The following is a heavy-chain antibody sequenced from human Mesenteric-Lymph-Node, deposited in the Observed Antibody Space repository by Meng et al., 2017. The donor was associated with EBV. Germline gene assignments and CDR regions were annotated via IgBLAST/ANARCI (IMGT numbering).Heavy chain of an antibody. J-gene: IGHJ4*02. CDR2: INTNTGNP. CDR1: GYIFNKYE. CDR3: ARFDWLAHF. Sequence: QGQGGKSGSESRKPGASVKISCKAFGYIFNKYEMNWKRQAPGQGLEWMGWINTNTGNPTYAQDFTGRFVFSVDTSVSTAYRQISSLESDDTAVYYCARFDWLAHFWGQGTLVTVSS. V-gene: IGHV7-4-1*02. D-gene: IGHD3-9*01.